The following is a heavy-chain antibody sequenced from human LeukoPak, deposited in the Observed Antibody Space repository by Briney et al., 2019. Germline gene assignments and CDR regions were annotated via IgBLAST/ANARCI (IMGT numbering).Heavy chain of an antibody. CDR2: IYYSGSP. Sequence: SETLSLTCTVSGGSINSYYWNWIRQPPGKGLELIGYIYYSGSPTYNPSLKSRVTISVDTSKNQFSLQLSSVTAADTAVYYCAGGRQDYGEDYWGQGTLVTVSS. CDR1: GGSINSYY. CDR3: AGGRQDYGEDY. J-gene: IGHJ4*02. D-gene: IGHD4-17*01. V-gene: IGHV4-59*01.